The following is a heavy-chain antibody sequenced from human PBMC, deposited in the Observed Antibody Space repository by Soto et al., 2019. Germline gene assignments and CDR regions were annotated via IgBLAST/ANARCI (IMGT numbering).Heavy chain of an antibody. D-gene: IGHD3-3*01. CDR2: IYYSGST. CDR1: GGSISSGGYY. V-gene: IGHV4-31*03. J-gene: IGHJ4*02. CDR3: ARVKKDDFWSGYWFDY. Sequence: SETLSLTCTVSGGSISSGGYYWIWIRQHPGKGLEWIGYIYYSGSTYYNPSLKSRVTISVDTSKNQFSLKLSSVTAADTAVYYCARVKKDDFWSGYWFDYWGQGTLVTVSS.